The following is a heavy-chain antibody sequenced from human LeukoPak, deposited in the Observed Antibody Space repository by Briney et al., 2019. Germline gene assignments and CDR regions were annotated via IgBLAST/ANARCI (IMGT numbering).Heavy chain of an antibody. CDR3: TASLYCSGGSCPNWFDP. V-gene: IGHV3-73*01. J-gene: IGHJ5*02. CDR1: GFTFSGSA. Sequence: PGGSLRLPCAASGFTFSGSAMHWVRQASGKGLEWVGRIRSKANSYATAYAASVKGRFTISRDDSKNTAYLQMNSLKTEDTAVYYCTASLYCSGGSCPNWFDPWGQGTQVTVSS. D-gene: IGHD2-15*01. CDR2: IRSKANSYAT.